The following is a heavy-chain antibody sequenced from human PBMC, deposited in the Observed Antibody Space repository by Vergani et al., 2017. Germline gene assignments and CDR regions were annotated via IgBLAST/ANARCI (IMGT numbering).Heavy chain of an antibody. J-gene: IGHJ3*02. D-gene: IGHD6-13*01. CDR2: IKQDGSEK. Sequence: EVQLVESGGGLVQPGGSLRLSCAASGFTFSSSWMSWVRQAPGKGLEWVANIKQDGSEKYYVDSVKGRFTISRDNAKNSLYLQMNSLRAEDTAVYYCARRYSSSWLNDSFDIWGQGTMVTVSS. V-gene: IGHV3-7*01. CDR1: GFTFSSSW. CDR3: ARRYSSSWLNDSFDI.